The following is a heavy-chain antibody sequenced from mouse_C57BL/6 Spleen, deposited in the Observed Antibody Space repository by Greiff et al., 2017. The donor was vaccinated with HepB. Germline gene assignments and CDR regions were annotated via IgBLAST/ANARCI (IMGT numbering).Heavy chain of an antibody. CDR3: ARRGDYYGSIWYFDV. CDR2: IYPRDGST. V-gene: IGHV1-78*01. D-gene: IGHD1-1*01. J-gene: IGHJ1*03. Sequence: QVQLKQSDAELVKPGASVKISCKVSGYTFTDHTIHWLKQRPEQGLEWIGYIYPRDGSTKYNEKFKGKATLTADKSSSTAYMQLNSLTSEDSAVYFCARRGDYYGSIWYFDVWGTGTTVTVSS. CDR1: GYTFTDHT.